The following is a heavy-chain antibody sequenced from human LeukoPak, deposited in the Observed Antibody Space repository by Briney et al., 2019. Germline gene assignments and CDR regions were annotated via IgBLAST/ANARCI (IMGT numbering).Heavy chain of an antibody. V-gene: IGHV3-43*01. CDR1: GFTFDDYT. CDR3: GKEHYYYDSTGPIDY. J-gene: IGHJ4*02. CDR2: ISWDGGST. D-gene: IGHD3-22*01. Sequence: PGGSLRLSCAASGFTFDDYTMNWVRQAPGKGLEWVSLISWDGGSTYYADSVKGRFTISRDNSKNSLYLQMNSLRTEDTALYYCGKEHYYYDSTGPIDYWGQGTLVTVSS.